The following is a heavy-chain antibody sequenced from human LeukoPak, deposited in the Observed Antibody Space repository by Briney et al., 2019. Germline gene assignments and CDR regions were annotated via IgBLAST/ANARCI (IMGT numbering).Heavy chain of an antibody. J-gene: IGHJ5*02. CDR1: DGSISGTPYF. V-gene: IGHV4-39*07. Sequence: SETLSLTCTVSDGSISGTPYFWGWIRQPPGKGLEWIGSIYYSGSTYYNPSLKSRVTISVDTSKNQFSLKLSSVTAADTAVYYCARDLGSSGYSGRNWFDPWGQGTLVTVSS. D-gene: IGHD3-22*01. CDR3: ARDLGSSGYSGRNWFDP. CDR2: IYYSGST.